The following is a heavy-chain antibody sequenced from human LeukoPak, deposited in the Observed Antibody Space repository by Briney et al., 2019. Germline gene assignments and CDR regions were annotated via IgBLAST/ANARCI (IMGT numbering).Heavy chain of an antibody. D-gene: IGHD3-22*01. V-gene: IGHV4-38-2*02. J-gene: IGHJ5*02. Sequence: SETLSLTCSISGYSISSGYFWGWIRQPPGKGLEWIGNIHHDGITYYNPSLKSRDTISLDPSKNQFSLKLTSVAAADTALYHCARVHYYDASDYSTSNWFDPWGQGTLVTVSS. CDR2: IHHDGIT. CDR1: GYSISSGYF. CDR3: ARVHYYDASDYSTSNWFDP.